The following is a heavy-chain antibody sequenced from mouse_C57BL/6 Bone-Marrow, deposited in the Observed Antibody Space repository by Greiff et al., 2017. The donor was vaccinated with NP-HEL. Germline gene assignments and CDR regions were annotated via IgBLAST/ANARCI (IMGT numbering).Heavy chain of an antibody. CDR1: GFTFSSYA. V-gene: IGHV5-4*01. CDR2: ISDGGSYT. CDR3: ARDGGTGSWYFDV. Sequence: EVQRVESGGGLVKPGGSLKLSCAASGFTFSSYAMSWVRQTPEKRLEWVATISDGGSYTYYPDNVKGRFTISRDNAKNNLYLQMSHLKSEDTAMYYCARDGGTGSWYFDVWGAGTTVTVSS. J-gene: IGHJ1*01. D-gene: IGHD2-14*01.